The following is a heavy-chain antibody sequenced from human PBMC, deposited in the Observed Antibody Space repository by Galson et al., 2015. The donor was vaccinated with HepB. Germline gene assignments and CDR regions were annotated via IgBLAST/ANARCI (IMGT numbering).Heavy chain of an antibody. V-gene: IGHV3-13*05. J-gene: IGHJ2*01. D-gene: IGHD3-22*01. Sequence: SLRLSCAASGFTFSSYDMHWVRQATGKGLEWVSAIGTAGDPYYPGSVKGRFTISRENAKNSLYLQMNSLRAGDTAMYYCARAKYYYDSSGYASWYFDLWGRGTLVTVSS. CDR3: ARAKYYYDSSGYASWYFDL. CDR2: IGTAGDP. CDR1: GFTFSSYD.